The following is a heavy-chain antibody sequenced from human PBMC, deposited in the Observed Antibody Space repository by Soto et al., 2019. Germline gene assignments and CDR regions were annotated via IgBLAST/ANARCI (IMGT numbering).Heavy chain of an antibody. CDR2: IGSSSSYI. V-gene: IGHV3-21*01. Sequence: LRLSCAASGFTFSSYSMNWVRQAPGKGLEWVSSIGSSSSYIYYADSVKGRFTISRDNPKNSLYLQMNSLRAEDTAVYYCARDGYCSSTSCAYYFDYWGQGMLVTVSS. CDR1: GFTFSSYS. J-gene: IGHJ4*02. CDR3: ARDGYCSSTSCAYYFDY. D-gene: IGHD2-2*03.